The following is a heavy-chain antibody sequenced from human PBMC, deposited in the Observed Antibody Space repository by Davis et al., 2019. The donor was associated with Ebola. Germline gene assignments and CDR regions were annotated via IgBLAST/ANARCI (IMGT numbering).Heavy chain of an antibody. CDR1: GYTLTELS. V-gene: IGHV1-24*01. Sequence: APVKVSCKVSGYTLTELSMHWVRQAPGKGLEWMGGFDPEDGETIYAQKFQGRVTMTTDTSTSTAYMELRSLRSDDTAVYYCASFLDTDYWGQGTLVTVSS. D-gene: IGHD2-2*02. CDR2: FDPEDGET. J-gene: IGHJ4*02. CDR3: ASFLDTDY.